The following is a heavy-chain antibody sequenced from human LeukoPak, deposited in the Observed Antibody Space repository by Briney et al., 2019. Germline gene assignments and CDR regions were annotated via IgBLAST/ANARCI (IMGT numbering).Heavy chain of an antibody. J-gene: IGHJ6*02. CDR2: IYYSGST. V-gene: IGHV4-30-4*01. D-gene: IGHD2-15*01. CDR3: AAICSGGSCYSFDYGMDV. CDR1: GGSISSGDYY. Sequence: SETLSLTCTVSGGSISSGDYYWSWIRQPPGKGLEWIGYIYYSGSTYYNPSLKSRVTISVDTSKNQFSLKLSSVTAADTSVYYCAAICSGGSCYSFDYGMDVWGQGTTVTVSS.